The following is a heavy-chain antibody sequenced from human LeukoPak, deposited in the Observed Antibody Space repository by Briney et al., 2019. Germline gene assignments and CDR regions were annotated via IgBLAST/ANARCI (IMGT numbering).Heavy chain of an antibody. V-gene: IGHV3-30*18. J-gene: IGHJ4*02. Sequence: GGSLRLSCAASGFTFSSYGMHWVRQAPGKGLEWVAVISYDGRNKYYADSVKGRFTISRDNSKNTLYLQMNSLRAEDTAVYYCAKSRGCSSTSCLVDYWGQGTLVTVSS. CDR2: ISYDGRNK. CDR3: AKSRGCSSTSCLVDY. CDR1: GFTFSSYG. D-gene: IGHD2-2*01.